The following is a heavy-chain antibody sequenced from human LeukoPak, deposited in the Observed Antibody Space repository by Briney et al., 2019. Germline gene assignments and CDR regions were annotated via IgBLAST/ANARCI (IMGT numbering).Heavy chain of an antibody. CDR3: ARGSLSEMAKISY. CDR1: GYTFTTYF. D-gene: IGHD5-24*01. CDR2: IDPSGGST. J-gene: IGHJ1*01. Sequence: AASVKVSCKASGYTFTTYFMNWVRQAPGQGLEWMGIIDPSGGSTSYAQKFQGRVTVTRDMSTSIVYMELSSLRSEDTAVYYCARGSLSEMAKISYWGQGTLVTVSS. V-gene: IGHV1-46*01.